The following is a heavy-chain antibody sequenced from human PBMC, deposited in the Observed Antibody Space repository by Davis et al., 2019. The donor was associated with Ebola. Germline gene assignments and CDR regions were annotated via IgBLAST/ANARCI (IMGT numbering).Heavy chain of an antibody. CDR3: ARDRSDDDPLRSSWYTMDV. Sequence: GGSLRLSCAASGFTFSSYAMHWVRQAPGKGLEWVAVISYDGSNKYYADSVKGRFTISRDNSKNTLYLQMNSLRADDTAVYYCARDRSDDDPLRSSWYTMDVWGHGTTVTVSS. CDR2: ISYDGSNK. D-gene: IGHD6-13*01. CDR1: GFTFSSYA. J-gene: IGHJ6*02. V-gene: IGHV3-30-3*01.